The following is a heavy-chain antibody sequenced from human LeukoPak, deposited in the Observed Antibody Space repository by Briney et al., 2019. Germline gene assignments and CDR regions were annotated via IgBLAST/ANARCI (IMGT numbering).Heavy chain of an antibody. CDR3: ANPRGSFDY. CDR2: ISGSGGST. V-gene: IGHV3-23*01. J-gene: IGHJ4*02. Sequence: GGSLRLSCAASGFTFGSYAMSWVRQAPGKGLEWVSAISGSGGSTYYADSVKGRFTVSRDNSKNTLYLQMNSLRAEDTAVYYCANPRGSFDYWGQGTLVTVSS. CDR1: GFTFGSYA. D-gene: IGHD1-26*01.